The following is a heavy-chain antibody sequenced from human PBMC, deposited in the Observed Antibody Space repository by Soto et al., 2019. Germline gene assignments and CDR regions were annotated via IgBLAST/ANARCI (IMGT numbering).Heavy chain of an antibody. CDR1: EFTFSSYG. Sequence: GWPLRLSWTASEFTFSSYGRHWVRKNPGKVLELVSVISYDGSNKYYADSVKGRFTISRDNSKNTMYLQMNSLRAEDTAVYYCAKAAHPDYYMDLWGKGTTVTVSS. V-gene: IGHV3-30*18. CDR3: AKAAHPDYYMDL. J-gene: IGHJ6*03. CDR2: ISYDGSNK.